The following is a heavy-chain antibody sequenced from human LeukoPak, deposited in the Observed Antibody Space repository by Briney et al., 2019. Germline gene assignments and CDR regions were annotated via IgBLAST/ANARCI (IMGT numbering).Heavy chain of an antibody. CDR2: TFAGYSYT. Sequence: GESLKISCQSSGYNFTPYWIVWVRQMPGKGLEWIGITFAGYSYTIYSPSFQGQVTISADKSISTAYLQWSSLKASDTAMYYCARRLGDPNWFDPWGQGTLVTVSS. V-gene: IGHV5-51*01. J-gene: IGHJ5*02. CDR3: ARRLGDPNWFDP. D-gene: IGHD3-10*01. CDR1: GYNFTPYW.